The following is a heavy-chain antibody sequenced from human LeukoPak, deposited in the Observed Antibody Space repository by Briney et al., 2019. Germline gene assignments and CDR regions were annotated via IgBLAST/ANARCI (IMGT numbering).Heavy chain of an antibody. D-gene: IGHD3-16*01. V-gene: IGHV3-21*01. J-gene: IGHJ4*02. CDR1: GLTFSNYN. Sequence: GGSLRLSCAAFGLTFSNYNMNWVRQATGKALEWVSSISDTSTYIYYADSVKGRFTISRHNAKNSLYLQMNSLRAEDTAVYYCARAVNDHAYSSGYWGQGTLVTVSS. CDR3: ARAVNDHAYSSGY. CDR2: ISDTSTYI.